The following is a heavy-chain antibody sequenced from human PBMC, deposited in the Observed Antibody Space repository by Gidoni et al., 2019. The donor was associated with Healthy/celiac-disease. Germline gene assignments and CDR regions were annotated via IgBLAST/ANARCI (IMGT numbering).Heavy chain of an antibody. J-gene: IGHJ4*02. D-gene: IGHD3-22*01. CDR3: ARGRRNYYDSSGYSLQ. CDR2: INHSGST. Sequence: QVQLQQWGAGLLKPSETLSLTCAVSGGSFSGYYWSWIRQPPGKGLEWIGEINHSGSTNYNPSLKSRVTISVDTSKNQFSLKLSSVTAADTAVYYCARGRRNYYDSSGYSLQWGQGTLVTVSS. CDR1: GGSFSGYY. V-gene: IGHV4-34*01.